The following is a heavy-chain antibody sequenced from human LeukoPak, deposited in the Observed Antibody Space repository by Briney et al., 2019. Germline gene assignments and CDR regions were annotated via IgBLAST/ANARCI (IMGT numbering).Heavy chain of an antibody. J-gene: IGHJ4*02. CDR1: GFTFSNYA. CDR2: IGGSGGNT. V-gene: IGHV3-23*01. Sequence: GGSLRLSCAASGFTFSNYAMDWVRQAPGKGLEWVSGIGGSGGNTYYADSVKGRFTISRDNSKNTLYLQMNSLRADDTAVYWCARDGNWASGNLDYWGQGTLVTVSS. D-gene: IGHD7-27*01. CDR3: ARDGNWASGNLDY.